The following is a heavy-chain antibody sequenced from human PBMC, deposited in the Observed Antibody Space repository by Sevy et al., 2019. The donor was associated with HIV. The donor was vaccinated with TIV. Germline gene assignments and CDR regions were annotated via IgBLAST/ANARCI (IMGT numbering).Heavy chain of an antibody. CDR1: GFTFSSYA. Sequence: GGSLRLSCAASGFTFSSYAMHWVRQAPGKGLEWVAVISYDGSNKYYADSVKGRFTISRDNSKNTLYLQMNSLRAEDTAVYYCARDGGGGGWGYFDYWGQGTLVTVSS. J-gene: IGHJ4*02. D-gene: IGHD2-15*01. V-gene: IGHV3-30-3*01. CDR2: ISYDGSNK. CDR3: ARDGGGGGWGYFDY.